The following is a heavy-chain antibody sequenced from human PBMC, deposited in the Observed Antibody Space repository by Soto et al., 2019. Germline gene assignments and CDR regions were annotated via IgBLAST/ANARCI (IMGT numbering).Heavy chain of an antibody. J-gene: IGHJ5*02. V-gene: IGHV1-8*01. CDR2: MNPSSGNA. CDR1: GYTFTSYE. Sequence: QVQLVQSGAEAKKPGASVKVSCKASGYTFTSYEINWVRQATGQGLEWMGWMNPSSGNAGYPQKFQGRVTMTMDTSKSTAYMEVSSLTSEDTAVYYCARGRSSWLFDTWGQGTLVTVSS. D-gene: IGHD6-13*01. CDR3: ARGRSSWLFDT.